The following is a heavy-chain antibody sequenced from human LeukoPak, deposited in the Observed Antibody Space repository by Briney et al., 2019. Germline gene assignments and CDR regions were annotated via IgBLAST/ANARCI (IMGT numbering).Heavy chain of an antibody. Sequence: PGGALRLSCAAPGFPFSNYWRHSVRQAPGKGLGWVSRVNSDGSTTNYADSVKGRFTISRDNGEKTLYMSMNSMRPEDRAVYYCARGSYSSTRFDSWGQGTLVTVFS. CDR2: VNSDGSTT. V-gene: IGHV3-74*01. CDR1: GFPFSNYW. J-gene: IGHJ4*02. D-gene: IGHD6-13*01. CDR3: ARGSYSSTRFDS.